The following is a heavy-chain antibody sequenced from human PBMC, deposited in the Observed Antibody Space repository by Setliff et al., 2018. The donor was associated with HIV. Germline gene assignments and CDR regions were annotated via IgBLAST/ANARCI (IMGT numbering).Heavy chain of an antibody. V-gene: IGHV3-7*03. CDR1: GSTFSNYW. Sequence: GGSLRLSCAASGSTFSNYWMSWVRQAPGKGPEWVANIKQDGSEKYYVESVKGRFTISRDNANNSLYLQMNSLRVEDTAVYYCVRTGLGLREVLSPGVWGTGTTVTVSS. CDR3: VRTGLGLREVLSPGV. D-gene: IGHD3-10*01. J-gene: IGHJ6*04. CDR2: IKQDGSEK.